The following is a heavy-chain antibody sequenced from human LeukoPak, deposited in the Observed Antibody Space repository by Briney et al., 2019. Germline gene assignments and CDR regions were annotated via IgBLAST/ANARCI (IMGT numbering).Heavy chain of an antibody. CDR1: GFTFSSYS. V-gene: IGHV3-23*01. J-gene: IGHJ4*02. Sequence: GGSLRLSCAASGFTFSSYSMNWVRQAPGKGLEWVSAISGSGGSTYYADSVKGRFTISRDNSKNTLYLQMNSLRAEDTAVYYCAKIRIAVALVDYWGQGTLVTVSS. CDR3: AKIRIAVALVDY. CDR2: ISGSGGST. D-gene: IGHD6-19*01.